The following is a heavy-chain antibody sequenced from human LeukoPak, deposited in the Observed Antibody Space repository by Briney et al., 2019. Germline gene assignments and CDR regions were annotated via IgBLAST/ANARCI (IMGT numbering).Heavy chain of an antibody. D-gene: IGHD3-3*01. V-gene: IGHV3-53*01. CDR3: AKVGFSEMEWLLYSDH. Sequence: GGSLRLSCAASGFTVSSNYMSWVRQAPGKGLEWVSVIYSGGSTYYADSVKGRFTISRDNSKNTLYLQMNSLRAEDTAVYYCAKVGFSEMEWLLYSDHWGQGTLVTVSS. CDR1: GFTVSSNY. J-gene: IGHJ4*02. CDR2: IYSGGST.